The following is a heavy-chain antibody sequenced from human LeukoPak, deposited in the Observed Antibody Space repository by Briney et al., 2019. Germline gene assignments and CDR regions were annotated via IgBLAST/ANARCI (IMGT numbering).Heavy chain of an antibody. D-gene: IGHD3-3*01. V-gene: IGHV1-69*13. Sequence: ASVKVSCKASGGTFSSYAISWVRQAPGQGLEWMGGIIPIFGTANYAQKFQGRVTITADESTSTAYMELSSLRSEDTAVYYCASKTYYDFWSGYNWFDPWGQGTLVTVSS. J-gene: IGHJ5*02. CDR1: GGTFSSYA. CDR3: ASKTYYDFWSGYNWFDP. CDR2: IIPIFGTA.